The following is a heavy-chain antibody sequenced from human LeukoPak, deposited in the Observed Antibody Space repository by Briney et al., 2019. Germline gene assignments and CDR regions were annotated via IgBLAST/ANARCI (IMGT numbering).Heavy chain of an antibody. D-gene: IGHD2-2*01. Sequence: SETLSLTCTVSGGSLTNYYWSWIRQPPGKGLEWTGYIFYTGRTNYNPSLKSRVTMSVDTSKNQFSLKLSSVTAADTAVYYCAREGRSSSWEAVDYWGQGTLVTVSS. CDR1: GGSLTNYY. V-gene: IGHV4-59*12. CDR3: AREGRSSSWEAVDY. J-gene: IGHJ4*02. CDR2: IFYTGRT.